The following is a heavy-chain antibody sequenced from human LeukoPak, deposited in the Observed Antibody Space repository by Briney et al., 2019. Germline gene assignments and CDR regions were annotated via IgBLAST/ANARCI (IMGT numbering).Heavy chain of an antibody. Sequence: PSETLSLTCTVSGGSISSGGYYWSWIRQHPGKGLEWIGYIYYSGSTYYNPSLKSRVTISVDTSKNQFSLKLSSVTAADTAVYYCARDRIAVRTARRVSHYGMDVWGQGTTVTVPS. CDR3: ARDRIAVRTARRVSHYGMDV. D-gene: IGHD6-19*01. CDR2: IYYSGST. V-gene: IGHV4-31*03. CDR1: GGSISSGGYY. J-gene: IGHJ6*02.